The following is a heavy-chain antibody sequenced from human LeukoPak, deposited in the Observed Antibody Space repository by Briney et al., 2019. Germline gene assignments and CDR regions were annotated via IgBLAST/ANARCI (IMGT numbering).Heavy chain of an antibody. CDR3: ARGVNWIDP. CDR2: IYYSGST. CDR1: GGSIRSSSYY. D-gene: IGHD6-13*01. Sequence: PSETLSLTCTVSGGSIRSSSYYWGWIRQSPGKGLEWIGSIYYSGSTYYNPSLKSRLTISVDTSKNQFSLKLSSVTAADTAVYYCARGVNWIDPWGQGTLVTVSS. J-gene: IGHJ5*02. V-gene: IGHV4-39*07.